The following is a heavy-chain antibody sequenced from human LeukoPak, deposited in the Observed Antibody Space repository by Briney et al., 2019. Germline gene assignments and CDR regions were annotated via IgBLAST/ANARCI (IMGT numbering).Heavy chain of an antibody. CDR1: GFKFDDYG. V-gene: IGHV3-20*04. Sequence: GGSLRLSCAASGFKFDDYGMSWVRQAPGKGLEWVCDINWNGAWTGYADSVKGRFTISRDNAKNSLYLHMNSLRPDDTALYYCALNVGVTVADTLDYWGQGTLVTVSS. CDR3: ALNVGVTVADTLDY. D-gene: IGHD4-11*01. CDR2: INWNGAWT. J-gene: IGHJ4*02.